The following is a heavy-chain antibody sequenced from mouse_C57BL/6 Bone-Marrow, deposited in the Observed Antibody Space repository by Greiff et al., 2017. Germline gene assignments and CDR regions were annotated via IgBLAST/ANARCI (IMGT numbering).Heavy chain of an antibody. D-gene: IGHD2-4*01. J-gene: IGHJ4*01. V-gene: IGHV1-52*01. CDR1: GYTFTSYW. CDR2: IDPSDSET. Sequence: QVQLQQPGAELVRPGSSVKLSCKASGYTFTSYWMHWVKQRPIQGLEWIGNIDPSDSETHYNQKFKDKATLTVDKSSSTAYMQLSSLTSEDSAVYYCARDDYDEGDAMDYWGQGTSVTVSS. CDR3: ARDDYDEGDAMDY.